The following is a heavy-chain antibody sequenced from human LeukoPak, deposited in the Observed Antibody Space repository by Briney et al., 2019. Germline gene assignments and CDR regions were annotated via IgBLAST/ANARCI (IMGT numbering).Heavy chain of an antibody. V-gene: IGHV3-21*01. D-gene: IGHD6-6*01. CDR2: ISSSSSSYI. J-gene: IGHJ5*01. Sequence: GESLKISCAASGFTFSSYSMNWVRQAPGKGLEWVSSISSSSSSYIYYADSVKGRFTISRDNAKNSLYLQMSSLRVEDTAVYYCTRDPRHFDSCGQGTLVTVSS. CDR3: TRDPRHFDS. CDR1: GFTFSSYS.